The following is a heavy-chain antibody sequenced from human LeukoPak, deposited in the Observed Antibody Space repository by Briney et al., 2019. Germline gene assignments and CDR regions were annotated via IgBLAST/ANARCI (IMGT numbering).Heavy chain of an antibody. D-gene: IGHD3-22*01. CDR1: GFTFSSDG. J-gene: IGHJ4*02. V-gene: IGHV3-30*02. CDR3: VKGWLLQDY. CDR2: IRYDGSNK. Sequence: PGGSLRLSCAASGFTFSSDGMHWVRQAPGKGLEWVAFIRYDGSNKYYPDSVKGRFTISRDNSKNTLYLQMNSLRVEDTAVYYCVKGWLLQDYWGQGTLVTVPS.